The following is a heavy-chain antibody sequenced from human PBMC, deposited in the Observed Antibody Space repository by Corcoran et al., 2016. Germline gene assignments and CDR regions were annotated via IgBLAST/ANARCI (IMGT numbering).Heavy chain of an antibody. Sequence: EVQLVESGGGLVKPGGSLRLSCAASGFTFSSYSMNWVRQAPGKGLEWVSSISSSSSYIYYADSVKGRFTISRDNAKNSLYLQMNSLRAEDTAVYYGYVSCSSTSCHGYWGQGTLVTVSS. V-gene: IGHV3-21*01. CDR2: ISSSSSYI. D-gene: IGHD2-2*01. CDR1: GFTFSSYS. J-gene: IGHJ4*02. CDR3: YVSCSSTSCHGY.